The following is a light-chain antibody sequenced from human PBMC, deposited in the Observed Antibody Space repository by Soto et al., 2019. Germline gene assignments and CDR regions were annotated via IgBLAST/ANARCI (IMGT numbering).Light chain of an antibody. CDR2: DAS. J-gene: IGKJ1*01. V-gene: IGKV3-20*01. CDR3: QQYGSSTWT. CDR1: QSVSSY. Sequence: GVTQSAATLSLSKGERATLCCRAGQSVSSYLAWYQQKPGQAPRLLIYDASNRATGIPDRFSGSGSGTDFTLTISRLEPEDFAVYYCQQYGSSTWTFGQGTKVDI.